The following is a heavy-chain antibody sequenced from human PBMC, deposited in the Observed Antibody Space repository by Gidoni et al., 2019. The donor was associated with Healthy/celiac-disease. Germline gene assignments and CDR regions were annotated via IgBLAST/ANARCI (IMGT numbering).Heavy chain of an antibody. CDR1: GFTFSSYA. Sequence: QLQLLASGGGVVQPGMSLRLSCPASGFTFSSYAMHWVRQAPGKGLEWVAVISYDGSNKYYADSVKGRFTISRDNSKNTLYLQMNSLRAEDTAVYYCAREGKRGYSYGNFDYWGQGTLVTVSS. J-gene: IGHJ4*02. CDR3: AREGKRGYSYGNFDY. CDR2: ISYDGSNK. D-gene: IGHD5-18*01. V-gene: IGHV3-30*01.